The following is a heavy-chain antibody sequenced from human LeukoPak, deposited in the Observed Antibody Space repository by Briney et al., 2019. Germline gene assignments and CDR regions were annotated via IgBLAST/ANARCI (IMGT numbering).Heavy chain of an antibody. Sequence: KPSETLSLTCAVYGGSFSGYYWSWIREPPGKGLEWIGEINHSGSTNYNPSLKSRVTISVDTSKNQFSLKLSSVTAADTAVYYCARSVGRFLEWFHFNAYYYYGRDVWGQGTTVTVSS. CDR1: GGSFSGYY. CDR3: ARSVGRFLEWFHFNAYYYYGRDV. V-gene: IGHV4-34*01. J-gene: IGHJ6*02. CDR2: INHSGST. D-gene: IGHD3-3*01.